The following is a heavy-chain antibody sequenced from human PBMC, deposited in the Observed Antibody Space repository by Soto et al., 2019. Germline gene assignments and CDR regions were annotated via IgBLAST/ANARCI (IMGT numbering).Heavy chain of an antibody. J-gene: IGHJ6*02. CDR3: ARTAAAGKYYYGVDV. D-gene: IGHD6-13*01. V-gene: IGHV5-51*01. CDR1: GYSFTSYW. CDR2: IYPGDSDT. Sequence: PGESLNISCKGSGYSFTSYWIGLVRQMPGKGLEWMGIIYPGDSDTRYSPSFQGQVTISADKSISTAYLQWSSLKASDTAMYYCARTAAAGKYYYGVDVWGQGTTVTVSS.